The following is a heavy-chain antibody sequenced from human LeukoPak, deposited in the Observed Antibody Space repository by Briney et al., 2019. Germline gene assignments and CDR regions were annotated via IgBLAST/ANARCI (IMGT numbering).Heavy chain of an antibody. D-gene: IGHD4/OR15-4a*01. CDR3: GRVFVWCMDV. J-gene: IGHJ6*03. CDR2: NSYSGSA. V-gene: IGHV4-59*01. CDR1: GGSISTYY. Sequence: SETLSLTCTVSGGSISTYYWSWIRQPPGKEPEWIGYNSYSGSANYNPSLKSRVTISVDAAKNQFSLKLSSVTAADTAVYYCGRVFVWCMDVWGKGTTVTVSS.